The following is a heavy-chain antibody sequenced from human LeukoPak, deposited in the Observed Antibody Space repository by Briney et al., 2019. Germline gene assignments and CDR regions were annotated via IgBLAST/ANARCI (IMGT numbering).Heavy chain of an antibody. D-gene: IGHD3-10*01. CDR3: ARDYYGSGSYYKPFDY. CDR1: GGTFSSYA. Sequence: SVTVSCKASGGTFSSYAISWVRQAPGQGLEWMGGIIPIFGTANYAQKFQGRVTITADESTSTAYMELSSLRSEDTAVYYCARDYYGSGSYYKPFDYWGQGTLVTVSS. J-gene: IGHJ4*02. CDR2: IIPIFGTA. V-gene: IGHV1-69*13.